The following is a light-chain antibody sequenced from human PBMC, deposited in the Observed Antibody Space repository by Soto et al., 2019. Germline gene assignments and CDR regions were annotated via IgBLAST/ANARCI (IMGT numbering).Light chain of an antibody. Sequence: QLVLTQSSSASASLGSSVKLTCPLSSGPSGYIIAWHQQQPGKAPRYLMKLEGSGTYNKGSGVPDRFSGSSSGADRYLTISNLQFEDEADYYCETWDSNTRVFGTGTKLTVL. J-gene: IGLJ1*01. V-gene: IGLV4-60*02. CDR3: ETWDSNTRV. CDR1: SGPSGYI. CDR2: LEGSGTY.